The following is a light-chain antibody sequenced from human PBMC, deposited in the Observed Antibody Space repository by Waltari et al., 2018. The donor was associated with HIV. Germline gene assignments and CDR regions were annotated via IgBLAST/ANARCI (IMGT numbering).Light chain of an antibody. CDR2: SAS. V-gene: IGKV1-9*01. J-gene: IGKJ3*01. CDR3: QQLNSYPVPFT. Sequence: DIQLTQSPSFLSASVGDRVTLTCRASQGISSYLAWYQQKPGKAPKLLIYSASTLQSGVPSRFSGRASGTEFTLTISSLQPEDFATYYCQQLNSYPVPFTFGPGTKVDIK. CDR1: QGISSY.